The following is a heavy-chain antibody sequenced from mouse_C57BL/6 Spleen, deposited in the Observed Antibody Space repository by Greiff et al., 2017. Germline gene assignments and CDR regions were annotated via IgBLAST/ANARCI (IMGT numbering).Heavy chain of an antibody. CDR1: GYTFTSYW. D-gene: IGHD2-4*01. Sequence: QVQLQQPGAELVMPGASVKLSCKASGYTFTSYWMHWVKQRPGQGLEWIGEIDPSDSYTNYNQKFKGKSTLTVDKSSGTAYMQLSSLTSEDSAVYYCASSYDYVGDYAMDYWGQGTSVTVSS. CDR2: IDPSDSYT. CDR3: ASSYDYVGDYAMDY. V-gene: IGHV1-69*01. J-gene: IGHJ4*01.